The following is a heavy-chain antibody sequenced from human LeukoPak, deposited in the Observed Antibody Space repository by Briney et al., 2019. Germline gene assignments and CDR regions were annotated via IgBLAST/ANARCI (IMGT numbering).Heavy chain of an antibody. D-gene: IGHD4-17*01. CDR3: ARDESYGDYNNWFDP. Sequence: ASVKVSCKASGYTFTSYGISWVRQAPGQGLEWMGWISAYNGNTNYAQKLQGRVTMTTDASTSTAYMELRSLRSDDTAVYYCARDESYGDYNNWFDPWGQGTLVTVSS. V-gene: IGHV1-18*01. J-gene: IGHJ5*02. CDR1: GYTFTSYG. CDR2: ISAYNGNT.